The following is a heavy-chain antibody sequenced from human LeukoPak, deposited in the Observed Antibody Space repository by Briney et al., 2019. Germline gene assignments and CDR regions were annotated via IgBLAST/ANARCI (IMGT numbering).Heavy chain of an antibody. J-gene: IGHJ4*02. V-gene: IGHV3-48*04. Sequence: PGGSLRLSCEATGFTFGSFAMYWVRQAPGKGLEWVSGMFGSGGSTIYYADSVKGRFTISRDNAKNSLYLQMNSLRAEDTAVYYCARVLFYSSSWIFYFDYWGQGTLVTVSS. CDR1: GFTFGSFA. CDR3: ARVLFYSSSWIFYFDY. D-gene: IGHD6-13*01. CDR2: MFGSGGSTI.